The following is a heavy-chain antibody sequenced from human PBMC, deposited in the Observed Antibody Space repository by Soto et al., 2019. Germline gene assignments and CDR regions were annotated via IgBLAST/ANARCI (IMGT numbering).Heavy chain of an antibody. D-gene: IGHD6-6*01. CDR3: ARTRKLADYYYGMDV. V-gene: IGHV4-4*02. Sequence: SETLSLTCAVSGGSISSSNWWSWVRQPPGKGLEWIGEIYHSGSTNYNPSLKSRVTISVDKSKNQFPLKLSSVTAADTAVYYCARTRKLADYYYGMDVWGQGTTVTVSS. CDR2: IYHSGST. J-gene: IGHJ6*02. CDR1: GGSISSSNW.